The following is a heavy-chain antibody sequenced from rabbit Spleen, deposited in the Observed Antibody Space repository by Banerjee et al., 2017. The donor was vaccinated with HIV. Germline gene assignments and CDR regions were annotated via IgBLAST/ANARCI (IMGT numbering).Heavy chain of an antibody. V-gene: IGHV1S40*01. Sequence: QSLEESGGDLVKPEGSLTLTCTASGFSFSSLYYMCWVRQAPGKGLELIACIDTSSGTAYYASWAIGRFTISKTSSTTVTLQMTSLTAADAATYFCARDTSSSFSSYGMDLWGPGTLVTVS. D-gene: IGHD1-1*01. CDR3: ARDTSSSFSSYGMDL. CDR2: IDTSSGTA. J-gene: IGHJ6*01. CDR1: GFSFSSLYY.